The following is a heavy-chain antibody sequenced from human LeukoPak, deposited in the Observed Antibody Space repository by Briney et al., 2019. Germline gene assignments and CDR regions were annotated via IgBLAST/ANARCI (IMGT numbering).Heavy chain of an antibody. CDR2: VIAIFGRV. V-gene: IGHV1-69*05. D-gene: IGHD3-22*01. CDR1: RGTFSSYG. J-gene: IGHJ4*02. Sequence: SVKVSCKASRGTFSSYGTSWVRQAPGQGLEWMGGVIAIFGRVKYGQKFQGRATITTDESTSTAYTELSSLTSEDTGVYYCARGELGDSSGFSFFDYWGQGTLVTVSS. CDR3: ARGELGDSSGFSFFDY.